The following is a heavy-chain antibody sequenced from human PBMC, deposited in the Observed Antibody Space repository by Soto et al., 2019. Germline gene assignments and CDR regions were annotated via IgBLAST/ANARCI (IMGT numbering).Heavy chain of an antibody. CDR3: ARDKSPYSSGWHNRHFDY. Sequence: QVQLVESGGGVVQPGRSLRLSCAASGFTFSSYAMHWVRQAPGKGLEWVAVISYDGRNKYYADSVKGRFTISRDNSKNTLYLQMNSLRAEDTAVYYCARDKSPYSSGWHNRHFDYWGKGTLVTVSS. CDR1: GFTFSSYA. D-gene: IGHD6-19*01. J-gene: IGHJ4*02. CDR2: ISYDGRNK. V-gene: IGHV3-30*04.